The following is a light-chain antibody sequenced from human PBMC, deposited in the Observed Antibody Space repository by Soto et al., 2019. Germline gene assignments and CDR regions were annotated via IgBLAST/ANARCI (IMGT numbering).Light chain of an antibody. CDR2: DVT. V-gene: IGLV2-14*01. CDR3: SSYTSISTYV. CDR1: SRAVGGYNF. Sequence: SVVTQPAPLPWSPWQAITPFRPGTSRAVGGYNFVSWYQQHPDKAPKLMIYDVTNRPSGVSNHFSGSKSGNTASLTISGLQAEDEADYYCSSYTSISTYVFGTGTKVSVL. J-gene: IGLJ1*01.